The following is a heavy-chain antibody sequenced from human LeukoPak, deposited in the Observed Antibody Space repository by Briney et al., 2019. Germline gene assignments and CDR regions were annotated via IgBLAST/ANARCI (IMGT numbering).Heavy chain of an antibody. CDR2: IDPSDSYT. Sequence: GESLKISCEGTGYTFINYWIGWVRQMPGKGLEWMGRIDPSDSYTKYSPSFQGHVTISGDESISTAYLQWSSLKASDTAMYYCARHFLGELPDMDVWGQGTTVTVSS. D-gene: IGHD1-26*01. V-gene: IGHV5-10-1*01. CDR3: ARHFLGELPDMDV. J-gene: IGHJ6*02. CDR1: GYTFINYW.